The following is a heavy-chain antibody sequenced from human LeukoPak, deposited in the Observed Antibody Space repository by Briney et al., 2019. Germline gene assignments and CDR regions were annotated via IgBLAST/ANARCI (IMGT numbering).Heavy chain of an antibody. Sequence: SQTLSLTCAISGDSVSSNSAAWNWIRQSPSRGLEWLGRTYYRSKWYNDYAVSGKSRITINPDTSKNQFSLQLNSVTPEDTAVYYCARDRTTVTTFTYYYYGMDVWGQGTTVTVSS. CDR2: TYYRSKWYN. V-gene: IGHV6-1*01. CDR3: ARDRTTVTTFTYYYYGMDV. D-gene: IGHD4-17*01. CDR1: GDSVSSNSAA. J-gene: IGHJ6*02.